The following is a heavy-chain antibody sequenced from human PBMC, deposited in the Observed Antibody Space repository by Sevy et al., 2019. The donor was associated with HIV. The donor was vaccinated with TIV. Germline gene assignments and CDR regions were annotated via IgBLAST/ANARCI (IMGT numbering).Heavy chain of an antibody. J-gene: IGHJ3*02. CDR3: TRETTYYDASGPVPGDI. D-gene: IGHD3-16*01. Sequence: GGSLRLSCVASIFTFNIYGMQWVRQAPGKGLEWVAYMRKDGLTTYYADSVKGRFTISRDSSKNTLYLQMNSLRIEDAALYYCTRETTYYDASGPVPGDIWGQGTMVTVSS. CDR1: IFTFNIYG. V-gene: IGHV3-30*02. CDR2: MRKDGLTT.